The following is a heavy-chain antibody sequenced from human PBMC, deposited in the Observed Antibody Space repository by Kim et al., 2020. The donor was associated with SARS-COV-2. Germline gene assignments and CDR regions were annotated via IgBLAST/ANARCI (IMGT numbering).Heavy chain of an antibody. D-gene: IGHD3-10*01. J-gene: IGHJ6*02. CDR2: ISGSGVST. V-gene: IGHV3-23*01. Sequence: GGSLRLSCAASGFSFSSYAMSWVRQAPGKGLEWVSAISGSGVSTYYADSVKGRFTISRDNSKNTLYLQMNSLRAEDTAVYYCAKPKAADGSGSYPLHYYYYYGMDVWGQGTTVTASS. CDR3: AKPKAADGSGSYPLHYYYYYGMDV. CDR1: GFSFSSYA.